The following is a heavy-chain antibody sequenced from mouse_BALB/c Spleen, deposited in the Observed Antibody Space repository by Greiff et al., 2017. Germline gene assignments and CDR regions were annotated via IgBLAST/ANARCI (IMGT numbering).Heavy chain of an antibody. V-gene: IGHV1-5*01. CDR2: IYPGNSDT. J-gene: IGHJ1*01. CDR1: GYTFTSYW. CDR3: TRWYYGSRDWYFDV. D-gene: IGHD1-1*01. Sequence: EVQLQQSGTVLARPGASVKMSCKASGYTFTSYWMHWVKQRPGQGLEWIGAIYPGNSDTSYNQKFKGKAKLTAVTSTSTAYMELSSLTNEDSAVYYCTRWYYGSRDWYFDVWGAGTTVTVSS.